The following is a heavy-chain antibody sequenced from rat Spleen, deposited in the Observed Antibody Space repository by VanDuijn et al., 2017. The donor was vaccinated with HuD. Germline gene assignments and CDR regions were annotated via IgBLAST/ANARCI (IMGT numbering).Heavy chain of an antibody. CDR3: ARHHYDGYYHGPVLGVMDA. J-gene: IGHJ4*01. D-gene: IGHD1-12*03. CDR2: ISSGGGGI. CDR1: GFTFSSFP. V-gene: IGHV5-25*01. Sequence: EVQLVESGGGLVQPGRSLKLSCAASGFTFSSFPMAWVRQAPKKGLEWVTSISSGGGGIYYLDSVKGRFTISRDNAKSTLYLQMDSLRSEDTASYYCARHHYDGYYHGPVLGVMDAWGQGPSVTVSS.